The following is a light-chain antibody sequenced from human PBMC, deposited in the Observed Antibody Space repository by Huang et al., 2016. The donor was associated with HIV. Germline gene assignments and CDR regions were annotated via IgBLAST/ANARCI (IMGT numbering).Light chain of an antibody. J-gene: IGKJ4*01. Sequence: IVLTQSPATLSWYPGERVTLSCRASQSVGNHIAWYQQHPGQTPKLLIYDASNRAAGTPGRFSGSGSGTDFTLTIGSLQSEDFAVYYCQQRSSGVTFGGGTKVQVK. CDR1: QSVGNH. CDR3: QQRSSGVT. CDR2: DAS. V-gene: IGKV3-11*01.